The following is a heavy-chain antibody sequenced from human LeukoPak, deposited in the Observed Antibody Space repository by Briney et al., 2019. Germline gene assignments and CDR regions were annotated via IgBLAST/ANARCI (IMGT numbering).Heavy chain of an antibody. CDR1: GYTFTSYD. CDR3: ARTPRGVTSYYYYYMDV. J-gene: IGHJ6*03. CDR2: MNPNSGNT. V-gene: IGHV1-8*01. Sequence: ASVKVSCKASGYTFTSYDINWVRQATGQGLEWMGWMNPNSGNTGYAQKFQGRVTMTRNTSISTAYMELSSLRSEDTAVYYCARTPRGVTSYYYYYMDVWGKGTTVTISS. D-gene: IGHD3-16*01.